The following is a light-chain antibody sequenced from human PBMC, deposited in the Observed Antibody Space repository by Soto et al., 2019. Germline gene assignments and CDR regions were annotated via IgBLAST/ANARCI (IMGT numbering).Light chain of an antibody. CDR2: DAS. CDR3: QQYNSYLWT. J-gene: IGKJ1*01. CDR1: QTINNW. Sequence: DIQMTQSPSTLSASVGDRVTITCRASQTINNWLAWYQQKPGKAPNLLMSDASSLASGVPSRFSGSGSGTEFTRTIRSLQPDDFATYYCQQYNSYLWTFGQGAKVDIK. V-gene: IGKV1-5*01.